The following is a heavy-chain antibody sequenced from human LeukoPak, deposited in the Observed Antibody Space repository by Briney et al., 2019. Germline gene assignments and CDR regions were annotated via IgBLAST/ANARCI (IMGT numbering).Heavy chain of an antibody. CDR1: GFTFSSYW. V-gene: IGHV3-74*01. CDR2: INSDGSST. Sequence: PGGSLRLSCAVSGFTFSSYWMHWVRQAPGKGLVWVSRINSDGSSTSYADSVKGRFTISRGNAKNTLYLQMNSLRAEDTAVYYCARAEAYYDILTGYYRGDYFDYWGQGTLVTVSS. J-gene: IGHJ4*02. CDR3: ARAEAYYDILTGYYRGDYFDY. D-gene: IGHD3-9*01.